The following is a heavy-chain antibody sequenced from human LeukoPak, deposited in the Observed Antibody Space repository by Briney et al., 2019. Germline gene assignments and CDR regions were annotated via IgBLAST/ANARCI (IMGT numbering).Heavy chain of an antibody. V-gene: IGHV3-23*01. CDR3: VKEARYCSGGSCYAVPDY. CDR2: VSGSGGTT. J-gene: IGHJ4*02. Sequence: GGSLRLSCAASGFTFSSYTMSCVRQAPGKGLQWVSAVSGSGGTTYYTNSVKGRFTISRDNSKNTVYLQMDSLRVEDTAVYYCVKEARYCSGGSCYAVPDYWGQGTLVTVSS. CDR1: GFTFSSYT. D-gene: IGHD2-15*01.